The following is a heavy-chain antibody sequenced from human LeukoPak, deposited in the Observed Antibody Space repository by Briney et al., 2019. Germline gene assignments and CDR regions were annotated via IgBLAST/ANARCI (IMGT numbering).Heavy chain of an antibody. CDR1: GYTFTSYG. D-gene: IGHD2/OR15-2a*01. J-gene: IGHJ4*02. CDR2: INSQNGNT. CDR3: SRGDLASCGSNSCYEGSY. Sequence: ASVKVSCKASGYTFTSYGISWVRQAPGQGLEWMGWINSQNGNTAQQKLQGRVTMTTYTSTSTAYIQLRSLRPDDPAEYYFSRGDLASCGSNSCYEGSYWRQGTLLTVSS. V-gene: IGHV1-18*01.